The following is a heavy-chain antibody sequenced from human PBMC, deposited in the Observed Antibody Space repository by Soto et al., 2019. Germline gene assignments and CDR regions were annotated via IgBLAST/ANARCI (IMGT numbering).Heavy chain of an antibody. CDR1: NYTFSGYA. CDR3: ARLLQYLAPDY. CDR2: ISGYNGHT. J-gene: IGHJ4*02. Sequence: QVHLEQSGGEVKKPGASVKVSCKASNYTFSGYAISWVRQAPGQGLEWMGWISGYNGHTTYATKFQGRLPMTTDTSTTTAYMDLRSLGSDDTAIYYCARLLQYLAPDYWGQGTLVTVSS. V-gene: IGHV1-18*01. D-gene: IGHD1-26*01.